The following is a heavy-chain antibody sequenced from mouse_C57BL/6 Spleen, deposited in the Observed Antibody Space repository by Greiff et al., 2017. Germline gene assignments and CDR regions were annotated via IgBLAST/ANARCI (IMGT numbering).Heavy chain of an antibody. D-gene: IGHD2-4*01. CDR1: GYSITSGYY. CDR3: ARDYYDYDATVAY. J-gene: IGHJ3*01. V-gene: IGHV3-6*01. Sequence: EVKLQESGPGLVKPSQSLSLTCSVTGYSITSGYYWNWIRQFPGNKLEWMGYISYDGSNNYNPSLKNRISITRDTSKNQFFLKLNSVTTEDTATYYCARDYYDYDATVAYWCQGTLVTVSA. CDR2: ISYDGSN.